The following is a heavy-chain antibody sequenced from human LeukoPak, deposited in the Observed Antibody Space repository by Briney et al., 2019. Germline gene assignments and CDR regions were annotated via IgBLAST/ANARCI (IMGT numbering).Heavy chain of an antibody. J-gene: IGHJ4*02. V-gene: IGHV3-21*01. CDR1: GFTFSIYS. CDR2: ISSSSSYI. Sequence: PGGSLRLSCADSGFTFSIYSMNWVRQAPGEGLEWVSSISSSSSYIYYADSVKGRFTISRDNAKNSLYLQMNSLRAEDTAVYYCAKMYGGTYIGNWGQGTLVTVSA. CDR3: AKMYGGTYIGN. D-gene: IGHD1-26*01.